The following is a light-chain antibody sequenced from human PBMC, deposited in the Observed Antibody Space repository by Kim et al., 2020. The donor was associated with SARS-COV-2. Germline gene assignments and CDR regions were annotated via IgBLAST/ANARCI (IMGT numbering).Light chain of an antibody. J-gene: IGKJ4*01. V-gene: IGKV3-15*01. CDR2: DAS. CDR1: QGVISH. Sequence: MSPGESVTLSCRACQGVISHLGWYQQDPGQAPRLLIYDASTRATGLPARFSGSGSGTEFTLTISSLQSEDFAVYYCQQYFGWPLTFGGGTKVDIK. CDR3: QQYFGWPLT.